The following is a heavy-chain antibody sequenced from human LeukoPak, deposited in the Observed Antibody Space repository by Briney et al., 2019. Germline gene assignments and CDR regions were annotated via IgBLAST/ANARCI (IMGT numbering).Heavy chain of an antibody. CDR2: IYYSGST. V-gene: IGHV4-34*01. Sequence: SETLSLTCAVYGGSFSGYYWSWIRQPPGKGPEWIGSIYYSGSTYYNPSLKSRVTISVDTSKNQFSLKLSSVTAADTAVYYCARYYDFWSGYYEADYYYGMDVWGQGTTVTVSS. J-gene: IGHJ6*02. CDR1: GGSFSGYY. CDR3: ARYYDFWSGYYEADYYYGMDV. D-gene: IGHD3-3*01.